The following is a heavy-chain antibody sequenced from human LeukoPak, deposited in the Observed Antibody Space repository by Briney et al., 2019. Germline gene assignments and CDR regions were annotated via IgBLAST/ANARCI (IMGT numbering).Heavy chain of an antibody. CDR1: GFPFSSYW. J-gene: IGHJ4*02. CDR2: IKQDGSEK. V-gene: IGHV3-7*01. D-gene: IGHD3-10*01. CDR3: AREDYYGSSSTDY. Sequence: GSLRLSCAASGFPFSSYWMSWVRQAPGKGLEWVANIKQDGSEKYYVDSVKGRFTISRDNAKNSLYLQMNSLRAEDTAVYYCAREDYYGSSSTDYWGQGTLVTVSS.